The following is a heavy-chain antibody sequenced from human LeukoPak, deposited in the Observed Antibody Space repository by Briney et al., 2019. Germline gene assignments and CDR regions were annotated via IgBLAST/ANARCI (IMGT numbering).Heavy chain of an antibody. CDR2: IKSKIDGVTT. V-gene: IGHV3-15*01. Sequence: GSLKLSCAASGFTFSNAWMNGVGQAPGKGLEWVGLIKSKIDGVTTDYAAPVKGRFTVSRDDSKNTLYLQMNSLKTEDTAVYYCTTLTMKLVHPDYWGQGTLVTVSS. D-gene: IGHD3-22*01. CDR3: TTLTMKLVHPDY. CDR1: GFTFSNAW. J-gene: IGHJ4*02.